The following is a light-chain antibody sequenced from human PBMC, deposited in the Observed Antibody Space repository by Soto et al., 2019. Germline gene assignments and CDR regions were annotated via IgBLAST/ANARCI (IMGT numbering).Light chain of an antibody. CDR3: QQYGERPRT. Sequence: VLTQCTGTLSLSPGESATLSCRASQSVXSRHLAWYQQKPGQAPRLLXYCSSSRATDIPDRLSGSGSGTEFTLTISSRESEDVAVYFCQQYGERPRTFGQGTKVEIK. J-gene: IGKJ1*01. CDR2: CSS. V-gene: IGKV3-20*01. CDR1: QSVXSRH.